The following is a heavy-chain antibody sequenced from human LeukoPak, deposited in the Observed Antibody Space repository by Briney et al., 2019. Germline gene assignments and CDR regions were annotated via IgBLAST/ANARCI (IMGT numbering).Heavy chain of an antibody. V-gene: IGHV3-30*03. CDR1: GFAFSSSA. CDR3: ARDTSSARHSVNWASNRFDP. J-gene: IGHJ5*02. Sequence: GGSLRLSCAASGFAFSSSAMHWVRQSPGKGLEWLAILSFDGSQIYYADSMKGRFTLSRDNSKNTLYLQIHSLRFDDTAIYYCARDTSSARHSVNWASNRFDPWGQGTLVTVSS. CDR2: LSFDGSQI. D-gene: IGHD1-1*01.